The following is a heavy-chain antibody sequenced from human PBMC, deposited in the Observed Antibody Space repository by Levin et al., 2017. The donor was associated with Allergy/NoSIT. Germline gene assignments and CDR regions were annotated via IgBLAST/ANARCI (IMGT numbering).Heavy chain of an antibody. D-gene: IGHD3-10*01. CDR1: GDSISSRTYY. V-gene: IGHV4-39*01. CDR2: LYYSGGT. Sequence: SETLSLTCTVSGDSISSRTYYWGWIRQPPGKGLEWIGSLYYSGGTYYSPSLKSRLTISVDTSKNQFSLNLNSVTAADTAVYYCARHTGSFYYGSGKSPGYNWFDPWGQGTLVTVSS. J-gene: IGHJ5*02. CDR3: ARHTGSFYYGSGKSPGYNWFDP.